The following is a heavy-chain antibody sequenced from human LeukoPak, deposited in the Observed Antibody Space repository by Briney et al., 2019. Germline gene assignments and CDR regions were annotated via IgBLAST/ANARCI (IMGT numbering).Heavy chain of an antibody. J-gene: IGHJ4*02. Sequence: GGSLRLSCAASGFTFSSYAMSWVHQAPGKGLEWVSAISGSGGSTYYADSVKGRFTISRDNSKNTLYLQMNSLRAEDTAVYYCTRSDSGSYQMDFDYWGQGTLVTVSS. CDR2: ISGSGGST. CDR1: GFTFSSYA. V-gene: IGHV3-23*01. CDR3: TRSDSGSYQMDFDY. D-gene: IGHD1-26*01.